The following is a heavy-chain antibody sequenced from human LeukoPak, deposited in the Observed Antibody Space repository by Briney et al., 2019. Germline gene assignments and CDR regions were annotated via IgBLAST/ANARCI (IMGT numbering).Heavy chain of an antibody. V-gene: IGHV1-69*05. Sequence: GASVKVSCKASGGTFSSYAISWVRQAPGQGLEWMGGIIPIFGTANYAQKFQGRVTITTDESTSTAYMELSSLRSEDTAVYYCAREGNSGYDPDMITFGGVIGYWGQGTLVTVSS. CDR2: IIPIFGTA. J-gene: IGHJ4*02. CDR3: AREGNSGYDPDMITFGGVIGY. CDR1: GGTFSSYA. D-gene: IGHD3-16*02.